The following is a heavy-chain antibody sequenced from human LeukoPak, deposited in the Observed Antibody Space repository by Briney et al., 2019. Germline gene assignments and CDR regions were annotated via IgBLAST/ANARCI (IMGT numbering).Heavy chain of an antibody. J-gene: IGHJ4*02. D-gene: IGHD4-23*01. V-gene: IGHV4-39*01. CDR2: IYYSGST. CDR1: GGSISSSSYY. CDR3: ARHGDDYGGKGEFDY. Sequence: SETLSLTCTVSGGSISSSSYYWGWIRQPPGKGLEWIGSIYYSGSTYYNPSLKSRVTISVDTSKNQFSLKLSPVTAADTAVYYCARHGDDYGGKGEFDYWGQGTLVTVSS.